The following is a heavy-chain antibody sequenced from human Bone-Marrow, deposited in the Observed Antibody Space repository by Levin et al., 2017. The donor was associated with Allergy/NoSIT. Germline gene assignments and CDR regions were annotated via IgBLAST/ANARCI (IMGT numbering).Heavy chain of an antibody. CDR2: INEDGSGQ. CDR1: GFTFSSYW. Sequence: GGSLRLFCVASGFTFSSYWMAWVRQAPGKGLEWVGNINEDGSGQNYVDSVKGRFTIFRDNTKNSLYLQMNSLTAEDTAVYYCANKDLGYWGQGTLVTVSS. D-gene: IGHD2-15*01. V-gene: IGHV3-7*01. CDR3: ANKDLGY. J-gene: IGHJ4*02.